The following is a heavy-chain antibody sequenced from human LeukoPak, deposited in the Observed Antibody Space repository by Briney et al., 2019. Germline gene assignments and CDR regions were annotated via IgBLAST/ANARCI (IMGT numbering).Heavy chain of an antibody. CDR2: IYYSGST. D-gene: IGHD6-13*01. J-gene: IGHJ6*03. CDR3: ARTTEAHSWRTRYYDYYMDV. V-gene: IGHV4-59*01. Sequence: SETLSLTCTVPGGSISSYYWSWIRQPPGKGLEWIGYIYYSGSTNYNPSLKSRVTISVDTSKNQFSLKLSSVTAADTAVYYCARTTEAHSWRTRYYDYYMDVWGKGTTVTVSS. CDR1: GGSISSYY.